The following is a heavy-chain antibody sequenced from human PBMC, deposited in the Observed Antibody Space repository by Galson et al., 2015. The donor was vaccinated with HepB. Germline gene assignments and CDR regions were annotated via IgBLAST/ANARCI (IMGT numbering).Heavy chain of an antibody. Sequence: SVKVSCKASGYTFTSYYMHWVRQAPGQGLEWMGIINPSGGSTSYAQKFQGRVTMTRDTSTSTVYMELSSLRSEDTAVYYCARDYYDSSGYYSFFDPWGQGTLVTVSS. D-gene: IGHD3-22*01. V-gene: IGHV1-46*01. CDR2: INPSGGST. J-gene: IGHJ5*02. CDR3: ARDYYDSSGYYSFFDP. CDR1: GYTFTSYY.